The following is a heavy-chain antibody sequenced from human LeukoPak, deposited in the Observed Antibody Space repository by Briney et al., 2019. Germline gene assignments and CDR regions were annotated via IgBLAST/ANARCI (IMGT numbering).Heavy chain of an antibody. J-gene: IGHJ4*02. CDR3: VADCYGDCID. Sequence: SVKVSCKASGFIFSSSAVQWVRQARGQRLEWIGWIGVGSGNTNYAQNFQERVTITRDMSTSTAYMELSSLRSEDTAVYYCVADCYGDCIDWGQGTLVAVSS. CDR2: IGVGSGNT. V-gene: IGHV1-58*01. CDR1: GFIFSSSA. D-gene: IGHD4-17*01.